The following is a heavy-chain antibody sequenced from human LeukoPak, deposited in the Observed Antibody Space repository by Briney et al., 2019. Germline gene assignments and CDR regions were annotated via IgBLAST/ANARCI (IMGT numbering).Heavy chain of an antibody. CDR3: VRESEYYFDHSASFDY. Sequence: PGGSLRLSCAASGFTFTAYLIHWVRQAPGKGLEWVAVMSSDGNAMFYADSVKGRFTISRDNSKNTLYLQMNSLRAEDTAVYYCVRESEYYFDHSASFDYWGQGTLATVSS. D-gene: IGHD3-22*01. V-gene: IGHV3-30-3*01. CDR1: GFTFTAYL. CDR2: MSSDGNAM. J-gene: IGHJ4*02.